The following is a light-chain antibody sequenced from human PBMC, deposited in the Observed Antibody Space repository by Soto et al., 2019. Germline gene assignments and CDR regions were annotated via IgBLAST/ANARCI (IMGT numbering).Light chain of an antibody. CDR2: TNN. V-gene: IGLV1-44*01. Sequence: QSVLTQPPSASGTPGQRVTISCSGSRSNIASNTVSWYQKLPGTAPKVLIYTNNQRPSGVPDRFSGPKSGTSASLAISGLQSEDEADYFCAAWDANLNGYLFGTGTKLTVL. J-gene: IGLJ1*01. CDR1: RSNIASNT. CDR3: AAWDANLNGYL.